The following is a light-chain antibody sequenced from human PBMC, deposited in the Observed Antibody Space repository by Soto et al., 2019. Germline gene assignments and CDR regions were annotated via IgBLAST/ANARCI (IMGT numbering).Light chain of an antibody. J-gene: IGKJ1*01. CDR1: QSVDSFH. Sequence: EIVMTQSPATLSVSPGERATLSCRASQSVDSFHLAWYQQKPGQAPRLLIYGTSRRAIGIPDRFSGSGSGTDFTLTISRLEPEDFAVYYCQQCGRSPKTFGQGTKVDIK. CDR3: QQCGRSPKT. CDR2: GTS. V-gene: IGKV3-20*01.